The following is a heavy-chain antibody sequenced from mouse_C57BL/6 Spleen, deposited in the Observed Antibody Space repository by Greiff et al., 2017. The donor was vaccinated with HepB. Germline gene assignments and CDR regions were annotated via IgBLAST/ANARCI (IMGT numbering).Heavy chain of an antibody. V-gene: IGHV1-80*01. D-gene: IGHD2-12*01. Sequence: VQLQQSGAELVKPGASVKISCKASGYAFSSYWMNWVKQRPGKGLEWIGQIYPGDGDTNYNGKFKGKATLTADKSSSTAYMQLSSLTSEDSAVYFCANGAYDGGTFAYWGQGTLVTVSA. CDR3: ANGAYDGGTFAY. J-gene: IGHJ3*01. CDR2: IYPGDGDT. CDR1: GYAFSSYW.